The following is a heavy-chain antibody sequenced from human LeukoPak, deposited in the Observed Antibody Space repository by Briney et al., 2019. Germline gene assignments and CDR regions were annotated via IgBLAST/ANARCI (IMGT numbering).Heavy chain of an antibody. Sequence: SETLSLTCTVSGGSINSFYWSWIRQSPGKGLEWIGYIYYSGSTNYNPSLKSRVTISVDTSKNQFSLKLSSVTAADTAVYYCARHLTYCSGGSCYSSYFDYWGQGTLVTVSS. CDR1: GGSINSFY. V-gene: IGHV4-59*08. D-gene: IGHD2-15*01. CDR2: IYYSGST. CDR3: ARHLTYCSGGSCYSSYFDY. J-gene: IGHJ4*02.